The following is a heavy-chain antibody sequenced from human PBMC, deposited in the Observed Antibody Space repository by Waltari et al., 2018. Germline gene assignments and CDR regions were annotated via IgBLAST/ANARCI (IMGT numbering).Heavy chain of an antibody. V-gene: IGHV3-9*01. CDR1: GFRFHDYA. J-gene: IGHJ4*02. Sequence: DVQLVESGGGLVQPGQSLRLSCAASGFRFHDYAMSWVRQIPGKGLEWVSGISWKSDRIEYGDSVKGRVTISRDNAEKSLYLQLNNLTKEDTALYYCAKGIAAAGKKYFDQWGQGTLVTVSS. CDR3: AKGIAAAGKKYFDQ. D-gene: IGHD6-13*01. CDR2: ISWKSDRI.